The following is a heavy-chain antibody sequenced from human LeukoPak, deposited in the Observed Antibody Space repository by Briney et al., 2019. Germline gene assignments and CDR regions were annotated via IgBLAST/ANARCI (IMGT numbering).Heavy chain of an antibody. D-gene: IGHD1-26*01. CDR1: GFTFSHYG. CDR3: ARNPELHDAFDI. Sequence: GGSLRLSCEVSGFTFSHYGMSWVRQAPGKGLEWVSSISSSSSYIYYADSVKGRFTISRDNAKNSLYLQMNSLRAEDTAVYYCARNPELHDAFDIWGQGTMVTVSS. J-gene: IGHJ3*02. CDR2: ISSSSSYI. V-gene: IGHV3-21*01.